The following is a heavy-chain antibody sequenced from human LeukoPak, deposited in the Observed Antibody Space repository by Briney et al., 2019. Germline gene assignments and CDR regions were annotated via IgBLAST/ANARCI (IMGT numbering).Heavy chain of an antibody. J-gene: IGHJ4*02. CDR2: INSDGSPI. CDR3: ARAGNYRFDY. Sequence: GGSLRLSCVASGFTLSSSWMHWVRQAPGKGLEWVSRINSDGSPIDYADYVKGRFTISTDNAKNTLYLQMNSLRAEDTAVYYCARAGNYRFDYWGQGSLVTVSS. CDR1: GFTLSSSW. D-gene: IGHD3-22*01. V-gene: IGHV3-74*01.